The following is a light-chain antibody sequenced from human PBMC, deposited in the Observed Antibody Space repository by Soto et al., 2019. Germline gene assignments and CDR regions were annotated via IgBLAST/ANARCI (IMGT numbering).Light chain of an antibody. CDR3: QQYNDWPPLT. CDR2: GAS. CDR1: QTVSTN. V-gene: IGKV3-15*01. J-gene: IGKJ4*01. Sequence: EIVTTQSPATLSVSPGDRATLSCRASQTVSTNLAWYQQKPGQGPRLLIYGASTRATGIPARFSGSGSGTEFTLTISSLQSEDFAVYYCQQYNDWPPLTFGGGTRVEI.